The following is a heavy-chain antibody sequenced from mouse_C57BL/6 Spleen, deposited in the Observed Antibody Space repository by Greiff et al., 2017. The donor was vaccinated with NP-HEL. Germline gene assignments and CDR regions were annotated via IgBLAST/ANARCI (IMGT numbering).Heavy chain of an antibody. CDR2: IDPSDSET. Sequence: QVQLQQPGAELVRPGSSVKLSCKASGYTFTSYWMHWVKQRPIQGLEWIGNIDPSDSETHYNQKFKDKATLTVDKSSSTAYMQLSSLTSEDSAVYYCARSHGSSYWYFDVWGTGTTVTVSS. CDR3: ARSHGSSYWYFDV. J-gene: IGHJ1*03. CDR1: GYTFTSYW. V-gene: IGHV1-52*01. D-gene: IGHD1-1*01.